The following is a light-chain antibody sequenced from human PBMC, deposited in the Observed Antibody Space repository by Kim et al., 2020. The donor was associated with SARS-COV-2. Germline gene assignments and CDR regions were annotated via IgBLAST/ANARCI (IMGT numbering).Light chain of an antibody. CDR3: QKYNSAPWT. CDR1: QDISNY. CDR2: AAS. Sequence: DIQMTQSPSSLSASVGDRVTITCRASQDISNYLAWYQQKPGKVPKLLIYAASALQLGVPSRFSGSGSVTDFTLTVTSLQPEDVATYYCQKYNSAPWTFGQGTKVDIK. J-gene: IGKJ1*01. V-gene: IGKV1-27*01.